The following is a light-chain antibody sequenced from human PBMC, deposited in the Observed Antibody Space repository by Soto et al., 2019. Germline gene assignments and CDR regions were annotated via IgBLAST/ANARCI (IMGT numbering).Light chain of an antibody. V-gene: IGKV3-20*01. J-gene: IGKJ1*01. Sequence: EIVLTQSPGTLSLSPGPSATLSCRASQSVSSGDLAWYQQKPGQAPRLLIYGTSNRATGIPDRFTGSGSGTDFTLTIIRLEREDFAVYYCQQYGTSPKTFGQGTKVDIK. CDR3: QQYGTSPKT. CDR2: GTS. CDR1: QSVSSGD.